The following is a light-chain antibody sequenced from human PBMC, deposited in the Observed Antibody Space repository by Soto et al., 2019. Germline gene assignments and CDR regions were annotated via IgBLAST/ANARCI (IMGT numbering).Light chain of an antibody. J-gene: IGLJ2*01. V-gene: IGLV2-14*01. CDR3: NSYTLSKTVI. Sequence: QSALTQPASVSGSPGQSITISCSGTSSDVGAHDFVSWYQHHPDKAPKVIIFEVTKRPSGVSDRFSGSKTGNTASLTISGLQAEDEADYYCNSYTLSKTVIFGGGTQLTLL. CDR2: EVT. CDR1: SSDVGAHDF.